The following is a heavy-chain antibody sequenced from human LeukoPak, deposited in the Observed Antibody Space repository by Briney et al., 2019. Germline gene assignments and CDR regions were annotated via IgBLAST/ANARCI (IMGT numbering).Heavy chain of an antibody. V-gene: IGHV3-64D*09. D-gene: IGHD3-10*01. J-gene: IGHJ3*02. Sequence: GGPVTLFCSPSGFTFSSYAMHWVRQARGRGVEYVSPISSYGGSTYYADSVKGRFTIARHNSKTTLYLQMSSLRAEDTAVYYCVKDGYYYGAGRYYKDDAFYIWGQGTMVTVSS. CDR2: ISSYGGST. CDR1: GFTFSSYA. CDR3: VKDGYYYGAGRYYKDDAFYI.